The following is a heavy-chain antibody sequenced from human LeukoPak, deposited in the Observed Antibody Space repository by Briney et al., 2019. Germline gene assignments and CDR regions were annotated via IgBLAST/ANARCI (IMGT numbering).Heavy chain of an antibody. CDR3: ARDRGNSDFDT. D-gene: IGHD1-1*01. V-gene: IGHV1-2*02. J-gene: IGHJ4*02. Sequence: ASVKVSCKTSGYTFIDYYMHWVRQAPGQGLEYMGWVNRKSGGTNFAEMFQGRVTITRDTSMRTVYLEVSRLRSDDTAVYFCARDRGNSDFDTWGQGTLVTVSS. CDR2: VNRKSGGT. CDR1: GYTFIDYY.